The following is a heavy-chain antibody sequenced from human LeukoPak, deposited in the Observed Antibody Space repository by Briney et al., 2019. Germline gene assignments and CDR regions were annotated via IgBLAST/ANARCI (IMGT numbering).Heavy chain of an antibody. V-gene: IGHV4-30-2*02. CDR2: IYHSGST. CDR3: ARGFYGGVFDY. D-gene: IGHD4-23*01. CDR1: GGSISSGGYY. Sequence: SQTLSLTCTVSGGSISSGGYYWSWLRQPPGKGLEWIGYIYHSGSTYYNPSLKSRVTISVDTSKNQFSLKLSSVTAADTAVYYCARGFYGGVFDYWGQGTLVTVSS. J-gene: IGHJ4*02.